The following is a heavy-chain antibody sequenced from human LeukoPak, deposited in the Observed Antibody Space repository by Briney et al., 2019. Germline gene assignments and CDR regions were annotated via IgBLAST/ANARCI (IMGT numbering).Heavy chain of an antibody. CDR2: IYPGDSDT. V-gene: IGHV5-51*01. Sequence: PGESLKISCKGSGYSFTSYWIGWVRQMPGKGLEWMGIIYPGDSDTRYSPSFQGQVTISADKSISTAYLQWSSLKASDTAMYYCARLVGIAVAGTAPDWFDPWGQGTLVTVSS. D-gene: IGHD6-19*01. J-gene: IGHJ5*02. CDR3: ARLVGIAVAGTAPDWFDP. CDR1: GYSFTSYW.